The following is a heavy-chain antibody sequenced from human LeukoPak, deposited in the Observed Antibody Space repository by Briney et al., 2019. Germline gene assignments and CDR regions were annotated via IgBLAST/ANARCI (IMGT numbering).Heavy chain of an antibody. J-gene: IGHJ4*02. CDR1: GGTFSTYA. CDR2: IIPILGTA. Sequence: SVKVSCKAYGGTFSTYAISWVRQTPGQGLEWMGGIIPILGTANYAQKFQGRVTITADESTSTAYMELSSLRSEDTAVYYCATSPTSDSPGYWGQGTLVTVSS. D-gene: IGHD2-21*02. CDR3: ATSPTSDSPGY. V-gene: IGHV1-69*01.